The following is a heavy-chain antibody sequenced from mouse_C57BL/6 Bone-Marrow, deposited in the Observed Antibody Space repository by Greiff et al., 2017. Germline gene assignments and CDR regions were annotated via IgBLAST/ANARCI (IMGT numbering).Heavy chain of an antibody. V-gene: IGHV1-64*01. Sequence: QVQLQQPGAELVKPGASVKLSCKASGYTFTSYWMHWVKQRPGQGLEWIGMIHPNSGSTTYNEKFKSKATLTVDKSSSTAYMQLSSLTSKDSAVYYCARSGADNCGKYYFDYWGQGTTLTVSS. CDR2: IHPNSGST. D-gene: IGHD1-3*01. CDR3: ARSGADNCGKYYFDY. J-gene: IGHJ2*01. CDR1: GYTFTSYW.